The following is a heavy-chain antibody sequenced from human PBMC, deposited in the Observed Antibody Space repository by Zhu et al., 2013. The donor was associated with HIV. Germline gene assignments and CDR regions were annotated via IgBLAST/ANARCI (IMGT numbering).Heavy chain of an antibody. CDR2: IYHSGST. J-gene: IGHJ3*02. D-gene: IGHD2-21*01. CDR3: AREGRGADRRPPYCGGDCYFGKDAFDI. CDR1: GGSISSSNW. V-gene: IGHV4-4*02. Sequence: QVQLQQWGASLLKPSGTLSLTCAVSGGSISSSNWWSWVRQPPGKGLEWIGEIYHSGSTNYNPSLKSRVTISVDKSKNQFSLKLSSVTAADTAVYYCAREGRGADRRPPYCGGDCYFGKDAFDIWGQGTMVTVSS.